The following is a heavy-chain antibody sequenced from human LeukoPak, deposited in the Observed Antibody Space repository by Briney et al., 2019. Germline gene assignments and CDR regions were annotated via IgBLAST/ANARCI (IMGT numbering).Heavy chain of an antibody. D-gene: IGHD2-15*01. Sequence: GGSLRLSCAASGFTFSDYYMTWIRQAPGKGLEWVSYISSSGSTIYYADSVKGRFTISRDNARNSLYLQMNSLRAEDTAVYYCARRAHCSGGSCYYAAFDIWGQGTMVTVSS. CDR1: GFTFSDYY. CDR3: ARRAHCSGGSCYYAAFDI. J-gene: IGHJ3*02. CDR2: ISSSGSTI. V-gene: IGHV3-11*01.